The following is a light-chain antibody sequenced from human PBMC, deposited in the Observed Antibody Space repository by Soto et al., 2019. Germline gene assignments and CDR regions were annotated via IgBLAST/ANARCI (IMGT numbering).Light chain of an antibody. CDR2: EVT. CDR1: TSDIGAYDY. Sequence: QSALAQPASVSGSPGQSITIPCTGTTSDIGAYDYVSWYQQHPGKVPKLIIFEVTKRPSGFSSRFSGSKSGNTASLTISGLQAADEADYFCKSYAGSNTYVFGSVKKVTV. J-gene: IGLJ1*01. V-gene: IGLV2-14*01. CDR3: KSYAGSNTYV.